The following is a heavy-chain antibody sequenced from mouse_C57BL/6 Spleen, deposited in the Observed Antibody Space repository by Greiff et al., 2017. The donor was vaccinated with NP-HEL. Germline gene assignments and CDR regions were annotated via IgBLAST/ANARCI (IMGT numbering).Heavy chain of an antibody. CDR1: GYAFSSSW. Sequence: VQLQQSGPELVKPGASVKISCKASGYAFSSSWMNWVKQRPGKGLEWIGRIYPGDGDTNYNGKFKGKATLTADKSSSTAYMQLSSLTSEDSAVYFCARGDYYGSSYYWGQGTTLTVSS. D-gene: IGHD1-1*01. V-gene: IGHV1-82*01. J-gene: IGHJ2*01. CDR2: IYPGDGDT. CDR3: ARGDYYGSSYY.